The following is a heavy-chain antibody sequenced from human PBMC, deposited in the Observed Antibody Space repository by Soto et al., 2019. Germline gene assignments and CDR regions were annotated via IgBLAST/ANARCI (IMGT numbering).Heavy chain of an antibody. D-gene: IGHD4-17*01. V-gene: IGHV4-59*08. CDR1: GGSISSYY. CDR2: IYYSGST. Sequence: EPLSLTCTVSGGSISSYYWSWIRQPPGKGLEWIGYIYYSGSTNYNPSLKSRVTISVDTSKNQFSLKLSSVTAADTAVYYCARRYGPGFDYWGQGTLVTVSS. CDR3: ARRYGPGFDY. J-gene: IGHJ4*02.